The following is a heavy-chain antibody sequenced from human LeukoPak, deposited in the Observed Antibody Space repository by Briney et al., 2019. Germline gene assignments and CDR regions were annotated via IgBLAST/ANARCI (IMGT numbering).Heavy chain of an antibody. V-gene: IGHV1-2*02. CDR2: INPNSGGT. CDR1: GYTFTGYY. Sequence: ASVKVSCKASGYTFTGYYMHWVRQAPGQGLEWMGWINPNSGGTNYAQKLQGRVTMTTDTSTSTAYMELRSLRSDDTAVYYCARDTGYSSSWVGYYFDYWGQGTLVTVSS. J-gene: IGHJ4*02. CDR3: ARDTGYSSSWVGYYFDY. D-gene: IGHD6-6*01.